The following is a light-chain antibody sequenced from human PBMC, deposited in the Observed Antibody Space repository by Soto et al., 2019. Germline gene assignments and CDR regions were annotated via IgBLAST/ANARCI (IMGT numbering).Light chain of an antibody. J-gene: IGKJ3*01. V-gene: IGKV3-11*01. CDR2: DAS. Sequence: EIVLTQSPATLSLSPGERATLSCRASQSVSSYLAWYQQKPGQAPRLLIYDASSRATGIPARFSGRGSGTDFTLTISSLEPEDFAVYYCQHRSNWPLFGPGTEVNIK. CDR3: QHRSNWPL. CDR1: QSVSSY.